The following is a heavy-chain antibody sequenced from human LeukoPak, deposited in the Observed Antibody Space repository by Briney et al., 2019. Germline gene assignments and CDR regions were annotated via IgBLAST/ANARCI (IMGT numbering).Heavy chain of an antibody. Sequence: SETLSLTCGVYGESFSGDYWSWIRHPPGKGLEWIGEINQSGSTNYIPSLKSRVTISVDTSKNQFSLKLISVTAADTAVYYCARGRWLQYETWGQGTLVTVSS. D-gene: IGHD5-24*01. V-gene: IGHV4-34*01. J-gene: IGHJ5*02. CDR1: GESFSGDY. CDR2: INQSGST. CDR3: ARGRWLQYET.